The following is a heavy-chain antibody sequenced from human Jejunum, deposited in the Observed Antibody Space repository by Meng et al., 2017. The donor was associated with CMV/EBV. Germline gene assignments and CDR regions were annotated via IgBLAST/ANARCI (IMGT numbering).Heavy chain of an antibody. CDR1: GFTFSTYV. J-gene: IGHJ4*02. Sequence: SGGTSGFTFSTYVMSWARQAPGKGLEWVSGIYESGRSTFYADSVKGRFTISRDNSKNTLYLQMNSLRGDDTAIYYCVRNRWGQDYWGQGTLVTVSS. D-gene: IGHD3-16*01. CDR2: IYESGRST. CDR3: VRNRWGQDY. V-gene: IGHV3-23*05.